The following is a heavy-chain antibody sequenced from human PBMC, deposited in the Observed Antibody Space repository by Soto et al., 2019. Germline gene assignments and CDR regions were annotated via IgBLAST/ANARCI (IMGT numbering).Heavy chain of an antibody. CDR2: IYYSGST. J-gene: IGHJ4*02. CDR3: ASGITVTSGFDY. CDR1: GGSISSSSYY. V-gene: IGHV4-39*01. Sequence: SETLSLTCTVSGGSISSSSYYWGWIRQPPGKGLKWIGSIYYSGSTYYNPSLKSRVTISVDTSKNQFSLKLSSVTAADTAVYYCASGITVTSGFDYWGQGTLVTVS. D-gene: IGHD4-17*01.